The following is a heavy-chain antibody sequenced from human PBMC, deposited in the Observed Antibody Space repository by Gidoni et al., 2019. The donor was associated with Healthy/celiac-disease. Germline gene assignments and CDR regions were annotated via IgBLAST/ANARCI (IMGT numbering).Heavy chain of an antibody. CDR1: GGTFSSYA. D-gene: IGHD5-12*01. CDR3: ATRVDIVATITGAFDY. J-gene: IGHJ4*02. Sequence: QVQLVQSGAEVKKPGSSVKVSCKASGGTFSSYAISWVRQAPGQGLEWMGGFIPIFGTANYAQKFQGRVTITADESTSTAYMELSSLRSEDTAVYYCATRVDIVATITGAFDYWGQGTLVTVSS. V-gene: IGHV1-69*01. CDR2: FIPIFGTA.